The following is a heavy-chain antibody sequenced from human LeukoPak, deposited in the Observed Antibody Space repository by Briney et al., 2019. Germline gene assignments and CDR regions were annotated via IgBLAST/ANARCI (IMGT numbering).Heavy chain of an antibody. V-gene: IGHV3-48*03. J-gene: IGHJ5*02. Sequence: GGSLRLSCAASGFTFSSYEMNWVRQAPGKGLEWVSYISSSGSTIYYADSVKGRFTISRDNAKNSLYLQMNSLRVEDTAVYYCARSAGTWFHPWGQGTLVTASS. CDR2: ISSSGSTI. CDR1: GFTFSSYE. D-gene: IGHD1-1*01. CDR3: ARSAGTWFHP.